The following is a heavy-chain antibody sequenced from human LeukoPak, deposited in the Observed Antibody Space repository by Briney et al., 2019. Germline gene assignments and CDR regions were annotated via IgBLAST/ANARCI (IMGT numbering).Heavy chain of an antibody. CDR3: VRVVTTRSGWYHFDN. CDR2: SATTKPNSCTT. D-gene: IGHD6-13*01. V-gene: IGHV3-72*01. CDR1: GFSIADHH. J-gene: IGHJ4*02. Sequence: GGSLRLSCAGAGFSIADHHMDWVRQAPGTGLEWIGRSATTKPNSCTTQYAASVRGRFTISRDDSQNSLYLHLNSLNTEDTAVYYCVRVVTTRSGWYHFDNWGLGTLVSVSS.